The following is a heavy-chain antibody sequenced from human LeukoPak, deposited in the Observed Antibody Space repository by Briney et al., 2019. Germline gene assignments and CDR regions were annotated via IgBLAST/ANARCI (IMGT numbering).Heavy chain of an antibody. CDR1: GFTFSSYE. J-gene: IGHJ3*02. CDR2: ISSSGSTI. V-gene: IGHV3-48*03. Sequence: GGSLRLSCAASGFTFSSYEMNWVRQAPGKGLEWVSYISSSGSTIYYADSVKGRFTISRDNAKNSMYLQMNSLRDEDTAVYYCARDTLVYADSPDAFDIWGQGTMVTVSS. D-gene: IGHD4-17*01. CDR3: ARDTLVYADSPDAFDI.